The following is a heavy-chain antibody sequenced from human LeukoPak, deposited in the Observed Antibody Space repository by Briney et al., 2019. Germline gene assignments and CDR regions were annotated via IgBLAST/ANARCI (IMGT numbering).Heavy chain of an antibody. D-gene: IGHD6-19*01. CDR3: ARLGSSGGYFDY. CDR1: SGSISTSNYY. CDR2: IFYSGST. J-gene: IGHJ4*02. V-gene: IGHV4-39*01. Sequence: SETLSLTCTVSSGSISTSNYYWGWVRQPPGKALEWIGNIFYSGSTYYNPSLKSRVTISVDTSKNQFSLKLSSVTAADTAVYYCARLGSSGGYFDYWGQGTLVTVSS.